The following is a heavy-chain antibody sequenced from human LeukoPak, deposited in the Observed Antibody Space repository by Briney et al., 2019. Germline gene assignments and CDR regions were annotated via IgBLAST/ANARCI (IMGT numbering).Heavy chain of an antibody. CDR1: GFTFSSHD. CDR3: ARAGGSSGWYSFGY. D-gene: IGHD6-13*01. Sequence: PGGSLRLSCAASGFTFSSHDMHWVRQVPGKGLEWVSAIGTAGNTYYPGSVKGRFTISIENANNSLHLQMNSLRAGDTAVYYCARAGGSSGWYSFGYWGQGTLVSVSS. V-gene: IGHV3-13*04. CDR2: IGTAGNT. J-gene: IGHJ4*02.